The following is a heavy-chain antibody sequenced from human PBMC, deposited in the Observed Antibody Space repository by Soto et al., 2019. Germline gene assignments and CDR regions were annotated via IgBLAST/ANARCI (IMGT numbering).Heavy chain of an antibody. D-gene: IGHD1-7*01. J-gene: IGHJ5*02. CDR3: ARISSGGGNYLNWFDP. V-gene: IGHV2-26*01. CDR2: IFSNDEK. Sequence: SGPTLVNPTETLTLTCTVSGFSLSNARMGVSWIRQPPGKALEWLAHIFSNDEKSYSTSLKSRLTISKDTSKSQVVLTMTNMDPVDTATYYCARISSGGGNYLNWFDPWGQGTLVTVSS. CDR1: GFSLSNARMG.